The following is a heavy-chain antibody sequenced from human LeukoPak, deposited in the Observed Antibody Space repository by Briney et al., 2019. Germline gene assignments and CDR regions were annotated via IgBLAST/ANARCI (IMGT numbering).Heavy chain of an antibody. Sequence: GGSLRLSCVGSGFTFTNAWMSWVRQAPGKGLEWIGRIKSKTDGETTNYAEPVRGRFTISRDDSKSAVYLQMNSLKIEDTAVYYCTTDLGTYYHGSQRLIPIDYWGQGTLVTVSS. J-gene: IGHJ4*02. CDR1: GFTFTNAW. CDR2: IKSKTDGETT. D-gene: IGHD3-10*01. CDR3: TTDLGTYYHGSQRLIPIDY. V-gene: IGHV3-15*01.